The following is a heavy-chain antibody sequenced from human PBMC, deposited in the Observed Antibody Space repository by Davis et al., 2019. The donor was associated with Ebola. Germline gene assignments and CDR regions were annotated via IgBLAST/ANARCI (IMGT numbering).Heavy chain of an antibody. CDR1: GYTFTSYG. J-gene: IGHJ5*02. D-gene: IGHD3-3*01. V-gene: IGHV1-18*01. Sequence: ASVKVSCKASGYTFTSYGISWVRQAPGQGLEWMGWISAYNGNTNYAQKLQGRVTMTTDTSTSTAYMELRSLRSDDTAVYYCARFKSWRIGADWSGYTNWFDPWGQGTLVTVSS. CDR3: ARFKSWRIGADWSGYTNWFDP. CDR2: ISAYNGNT.